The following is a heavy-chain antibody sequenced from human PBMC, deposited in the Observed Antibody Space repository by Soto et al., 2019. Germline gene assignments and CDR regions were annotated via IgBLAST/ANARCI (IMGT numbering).Heavy chain of an antibody. CDR3: ARDLAPQGYCSGGSCSDAFDI. CDR2: IYYSGST. D-gene: IGHD2-15*01. V-gene: IGHV4-31*03. J-gene: IGHJ3*02. CDR1: GGSISSGGYY. Sequence: PSETLSLTCTVSGGSISSGGYYWSWIRQHPGKGLEWIGYIYYSGSTYYNPSLKSRVTISVDTSKNQFSLKLSSVTAADTAVYYCARDLAPQGYCSGGSCSDAFDIWGQGTMVIVSS.